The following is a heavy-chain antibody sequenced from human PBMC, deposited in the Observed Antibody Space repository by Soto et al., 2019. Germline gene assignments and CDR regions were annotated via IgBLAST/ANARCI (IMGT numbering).Heavy chain of an antibody. CDR3: TPLALKYSSGWYEFSD. CDR1: GFTFSNVW. CDR2: IKSKTDGGTT. D-gene: IGHD6-19*01. V-gene: IGHV3-15*07. J-gene: IGHJ4*02. Sequence: EVQLVESGGGLVKPGGSLRLSCAASGFTFSNVWMNWVRQAPGKGLEWGGRIKSKTDGGTTDYGAPVKGRFTISRDDSKNTLYLQMNSLKTEHTAVYYCTPLALKYSSGWYEFSDWGQGTLVTVSS.